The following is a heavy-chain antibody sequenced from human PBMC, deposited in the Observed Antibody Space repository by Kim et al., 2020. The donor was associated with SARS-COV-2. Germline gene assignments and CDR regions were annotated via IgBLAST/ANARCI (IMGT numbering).Heavy chain of an antibody. J-gene: IGHJ4*02. Sequence: SETLSLTCTVSGGAVSSGRYYWSWIRQPPGKRLEWIGYIFSSGTTNYNPSLSHRVTISMDTSKNQFSLKVFSVTAADTAVFYCVRVPDGTYWEDYWGQGTLVTVSS. CDR2: IFSSGTT. D-gene: IGHD1-26*01. V-gene: IGHV4-61*01. CDR3: VRVPDGTYWEDY. CDR1: GGAVSSGRYY.